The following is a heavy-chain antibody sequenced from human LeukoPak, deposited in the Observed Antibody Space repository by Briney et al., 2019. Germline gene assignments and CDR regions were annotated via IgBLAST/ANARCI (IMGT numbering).Heavy chain of an antibody. J-gene: IGHJ3*02. V-gene: IGHV4-61*02. CDR3: ARDRKQWLTSDAFDI. Sequence: NPSETLSLTCTVSGGSISSGSDYWSWIRQPAGKGLEWIGRIYTSGSTNYNPSLKSRVTISVDTSKNQFSLKLSSVTAADTAVYYCARDRKQWLTSDAFDIWGQGTMVTVSS. D-gene: IGHD6-19*01. CDR1: GGSISSGSDY. CDR2: IYTSGST.